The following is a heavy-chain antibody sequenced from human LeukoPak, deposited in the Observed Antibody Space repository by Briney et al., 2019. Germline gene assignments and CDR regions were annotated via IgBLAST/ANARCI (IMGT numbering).Heavy chain of an antibody. J-gene: IGHJ4*02. D-gene: IGHD6-19*01. CDR2: IYPGDSNI. CDR3: LRHLKYGSGGHYFDY. CDR1: GYKFTDNW. Sequence: GESLKISCKGSGYKFTDNWIGWVRQMPDKGLEWMAIIYPGDSNIKYNPSFQGQVTISADKCIITAYLQWSSLKASDTAIYYCLRHLKYGSGGHYFDYWGLGTLVTVSS. V-gene: IGHV5-51*01.